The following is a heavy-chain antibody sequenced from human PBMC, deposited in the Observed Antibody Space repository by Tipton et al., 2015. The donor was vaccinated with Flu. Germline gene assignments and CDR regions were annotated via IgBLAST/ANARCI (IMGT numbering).Heavy chain of an antibody. CDR1: GFTVSRNY. D-gene: IGHD4-11*01. CDR2: LHSGGRS. V-gene: IGHV3-53*01. CDR3: ARRDPDDYYWYFDL. J-gene: IGHJ2*01. Sequence: SLRLSCAVSGFTVSRNYMTWVRQAPGKGLEWVSVLHSGGRSYYADSVKGRFTISGDDSDYTVYLQMENLRTEDTAVYYCARRDPDDYYWYFDLWGRGTQVTVSA.